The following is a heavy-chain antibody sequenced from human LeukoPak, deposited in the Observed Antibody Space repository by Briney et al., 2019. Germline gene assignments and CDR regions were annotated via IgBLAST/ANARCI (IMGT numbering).Heavy chain of an antibody. Sequence: QSAGSLRLSCAPSGFTLTSYAMSWVPEGPGGGREWVSVISSSGDTTYYADSVKGRFTISRDNSKSTLYLQMNSLRAEDAAVYYCAKNSGGGCYKGVDYWGQGTLVTVSS. V-gene: IGHV3-23*01. CDR3: AKNSGGGCYKGVDY. J-gene: IGHJ4*02. D-gene: IGHD2-15*01. CDR1: GFTLTSYA. CDR2: ISSSGDTT.